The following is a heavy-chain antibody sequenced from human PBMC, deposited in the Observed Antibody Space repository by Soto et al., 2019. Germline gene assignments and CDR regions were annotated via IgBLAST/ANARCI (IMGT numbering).Heavy chain of an antibody. D-gene: IGHD6-6*01. Sequence: LRLSCAASGFTFSSYAMSWVRQAPGKGLAWVSGISGSGGRTYYADSVKGRFIISRDNPKNTLYLQMNSLKAEDTAIYYCARGEIAARRDYYYGLDVWGQGTTVTVSS. CDR2: ISGSGGRT. J-gene: IGHJ6*02. V-gene: IGHV3-23*01. CDR1: GFTFSSYA. CDR3: ARGEIAARRDYYYGLDV.